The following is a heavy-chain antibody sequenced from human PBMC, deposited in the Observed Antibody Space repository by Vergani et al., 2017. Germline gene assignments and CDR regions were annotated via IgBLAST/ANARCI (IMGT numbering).Heavy chain of an antibody. V-gene: IGHV4-59*02. Sequence: QVKLQESGPGLVKPSETLSLTCTVSGASVNSYYWRWIRQPPGKGLEWMGYVSFRGDTLYDPSVKGRMTISLNTSSNQFSLYLTSVTAADTAVYYCARSRIYYGAGSPDYRGQGTLVTVSS. J-gene: IGHJ4*02. D-gene: IGHD3-10*01. CDR2: VSFRGDT. CDR1: GASVNSYY. CDR3: ARSRIYYGAGSPDY.